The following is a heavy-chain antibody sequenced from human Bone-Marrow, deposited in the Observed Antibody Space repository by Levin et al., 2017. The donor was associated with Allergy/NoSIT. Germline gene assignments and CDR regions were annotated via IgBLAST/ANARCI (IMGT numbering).Heavy chain of an antibody. Sequence: PGESLKISCEASGFTFTNAWMSWVRQAPGKGLEWVGRIRSKTDGGTTDYAAPVKGVFTISRDDSKNTLYLQMNSLKTEDTAVYYCATDRALGAFDIWGQGTVVTVSS. J-gene: IGHJ3*02. CDR3: ATDRALGAFDI. V-gene: IGHV3-15*01. CDR1: GFTFTNAW. CDR2: IRSKTDGGTT. D-gene: IGHD3-16*01.